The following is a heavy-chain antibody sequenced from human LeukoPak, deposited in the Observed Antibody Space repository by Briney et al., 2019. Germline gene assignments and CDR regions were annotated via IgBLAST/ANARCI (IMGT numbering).Heavy chain of an antibody. V-gene: IGHV3-23*01. CDR3: AKMGIAGTYDAFDI. CDR2: ISGSGGHT. J-gene: IGHJ3*02. CDR1: GFTFSTYS. Sequence: GGSLRLSCAASGFTFSTYSMNWVRPAPGKGLEWVSGISGSGGHTYYADSVKGRFTISRDNSKNTLYLEMNSLRAEDTALYYCAKMGIAGTYDAFDIWGQGTMVTVSS. D-gene: IGHD1-7*01.